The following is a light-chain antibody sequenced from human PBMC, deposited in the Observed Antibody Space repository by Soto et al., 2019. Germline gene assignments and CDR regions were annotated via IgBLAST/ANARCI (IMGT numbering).Light chain of an antibody. CDR3: SSFTSSFTYV. CDR2: DVT. Sequence: HSVLTQPASVSGCPGQSIAISCTGTSSDFDGFTKVSWYQHHPDKAPKLMMYDVTNRPSGVSDRFSGSKSGNTASLTISGLQAEDEADYYCSSFTSSFTYVFGSGTKVTVL. CDR1: SSDFDGFTK. J-gene: IGLJ1*01. V-gene: IGLV2-14*03.